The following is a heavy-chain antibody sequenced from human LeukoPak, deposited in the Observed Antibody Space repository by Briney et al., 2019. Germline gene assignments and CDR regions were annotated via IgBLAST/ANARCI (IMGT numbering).Heavy chain of an antibody. J-gene: IGHJ6*02. D-gene: IGHD6-13*01. CDR1: GGSFSGYY. CDR2: IYYSGST. Sequence: TPSETLSLTCAVYGGSFSGYYWSWIRQPPGKGLEWIGYIYYSGSTNYNPSLKSRVTISVDTSKNQFSLKLSSVTAADTAVYYCARASAGTSYYYYGMDVWGQGTTVTVSS. V-gene: IGHV4-59*01. CDR3: ARASAGTSYYYYGMDV.